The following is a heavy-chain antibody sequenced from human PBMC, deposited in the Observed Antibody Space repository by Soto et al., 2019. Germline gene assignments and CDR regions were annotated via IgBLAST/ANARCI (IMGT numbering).Heavy chain of an antibody. Sequence: GGALRLTCTASGFTFSTFALHWGRQGPGKGLEWVAIIWPDGNDKYYADSVKGRFTISSDNSKNTLSLQMNSLRAEDTAVYYCARGSSCSNGVRYNLGWFGPWGQGTLVTVSS. CDR3: ARGSSCSNGVRYNLGWFGP. V-gene: IGHV3-33*01. D-gene: IGHD2-8*01. CDR1: GFTFSTFA. J-gene: IGHJ5*02. CDR2: IWPDGNDK.